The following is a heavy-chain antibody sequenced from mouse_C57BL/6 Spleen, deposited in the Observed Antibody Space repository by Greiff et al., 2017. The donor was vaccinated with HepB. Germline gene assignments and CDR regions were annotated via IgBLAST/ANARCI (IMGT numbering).Heavy chain of an antibody. Sequence: QVHVKQPGAELVKPGASVKLSCKASGYTFTSYWMHWVKQRPGRGLAWIGRIDPNSGGTKYNEKFKSKATLTVDKPSSTAYMQLSSLPSEDSAVYYCARGSITTVVATSGYFDVWGTGTTVTVSS. CDR3: ARGSITTVVATSGYFDV. CDR2: IDPNSGGT. V-gene: IGHV1-72*01. J-gene: IGHJ1*03. D-gene: IGHD1-1*01. CDR1: GYTFTSYW.